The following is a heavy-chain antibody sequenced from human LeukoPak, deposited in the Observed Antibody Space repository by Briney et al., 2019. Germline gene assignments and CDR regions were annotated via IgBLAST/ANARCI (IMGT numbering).Heavy chain of an antibody. CDR3: ARGRYSSGWYIARWFDP. J-gene: IGHJ5*02. D-gene: IGHD6-19*01. V-gene: IGHV4-34*01. CDR1: GGSFSGYY. CDR2: INHSGST. Sequence: SETLSLTCAVYGGSFSGYYWSWFRQPPGKGLEWIGEINHSGSTNYNPSLKSRVTISVDTSKNQFSLKLSSVTAADTAVYYCARGRYSSGWYIARWFDPWGQGTLVTVSS.